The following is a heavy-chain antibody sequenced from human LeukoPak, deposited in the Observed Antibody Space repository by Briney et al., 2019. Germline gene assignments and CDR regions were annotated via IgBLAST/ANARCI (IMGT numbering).Heavy chain of an antibody. V-gene: IGHV1-2*02. CDR1: GYTFTGYY. CDR3: ARDRSYGSGSYTLDY. J-gene: IGHJ4*02. Sequence: ASVKVSCKASGYTFTGYYMHWVRQAPGQGLEWMGWINPNSGGTNYAQKFQGRVTMTRNTSISTAYMELSRLRSDDTAVYYCARDRSYGSGSYTLDYWGQGTLVTVSS. D-gene: IGHD3-10*01. CDR2: INPNSGGT.